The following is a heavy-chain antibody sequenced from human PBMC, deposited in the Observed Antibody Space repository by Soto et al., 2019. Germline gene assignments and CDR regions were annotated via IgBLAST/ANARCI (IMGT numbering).Heavy chain of an antibody. J-gene: IGHJ3*02. CDR3: SRPNVAVDGKSVNDAFDI. V-gene: IGHV5-51*01. D-gene: IGHD6-19*01. Sequence: PGESLKISCKGSGYSFTSYWIGWVRQRPGKGLEWMGITYPGDSDTRYSPSFQGQVTISADKSISTAYLQWSSLKASDTAMYYCSRPNVAVDGKSVNDAFDIWGQGKLVTVSS. CDR2: TYPGDSDT. CDR1: GYSFTSYW.